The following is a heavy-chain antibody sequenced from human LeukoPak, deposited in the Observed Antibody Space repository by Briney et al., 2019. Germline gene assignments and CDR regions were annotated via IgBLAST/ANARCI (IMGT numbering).Heavy chain of an antibody. CDR3: AKETKKGKTWIQLWTYFDY. J-gene: IGHJ4*02. CDR1: GFTFSSYA. D-gene: IGHD5-18*01. V-gene: IGHV3-23*01. CDR2: ISGSGGST. Sequence: GSLRLSCAASGFTFSSYAMSWVRQAPGKGLEWVSAISGSGGSTYYADSVKGRFTISRDNSKNTLYLQMNSLRAEDTAVYYCAKETKKGKTWIQLWTYFDYWGQGTLVTVSS.